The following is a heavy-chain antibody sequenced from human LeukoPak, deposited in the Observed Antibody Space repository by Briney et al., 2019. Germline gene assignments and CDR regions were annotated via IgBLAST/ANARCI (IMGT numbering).Heavy chain of an antibody. CDR3: AIQGGYSYGSRPRELHYYLDY. J-gene: IGHJ4*02. V-gene: IGHV1-2*02. CDR2: INPNSGGT. CDR1: GYTFTDYH. D-gene: IGHD5-18*01. Sequence: ASVKVSCKASGYTFTDYHMHWVRQAPGQGLEWMGWINPNSGGTNYAQKFQGRVSMTRDTSTSTAYMELSRLRSDDTAVHYCAIQGGYSYGSRPRELHYYLDYWGRGTLVTVSS.